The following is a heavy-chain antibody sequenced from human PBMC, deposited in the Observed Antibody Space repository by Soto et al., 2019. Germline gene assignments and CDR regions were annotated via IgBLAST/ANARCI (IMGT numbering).Heavy chain of an antibody. CDR2: IYYSGTT. CDR3: ARHRNGYATIED. V-gene: IGHV4-31*03. J-gene: IGHJ4*02. D-gene: IGHD5-18*01. Sequence: SETLSLTCTVSGGSISSGVHSWSWIRQHPGKGLEWIGYIYYSGTTYYNPSLKSRVTISVDTSKNQFSLKLSSVTAADTAVYYFARHRNGYATIEDWGQVTLVTV. CDR1: GGSISSGVHS.